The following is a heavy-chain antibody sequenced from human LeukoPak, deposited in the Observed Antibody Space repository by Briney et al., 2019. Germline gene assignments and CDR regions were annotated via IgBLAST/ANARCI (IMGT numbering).Heavy chain of an antibody. J-gene: IGHJ4*02. CDR2: IYHIGSS. Sequence: SETLSLTCTVSGDPISSYYWSWIRQPPGKGLEWIGNIYHIGSSFYNPSLKSRVTMSVDTSKNQFSLKLTSLTAADTAVYFCARYTSGWSGGFDDWGQGTLVTVSS. V-gene: IGHV4-59*04. CDR3: ARYTSGWSGGFDD. D-gene: IGHD6-19*01. CDR1: GDPISSYY.